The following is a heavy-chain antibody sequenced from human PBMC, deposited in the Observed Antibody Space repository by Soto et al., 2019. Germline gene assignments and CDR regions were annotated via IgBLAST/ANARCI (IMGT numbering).Heavy chain of an antibody. V-gene: IGHV1-3*01. D-gene: IGHD6-13*01. Sequence: GASVKVSCKASGYTFTSYAMHWVRQAPGQRLEWMGWINAGNGNTKYSQKYQGRVTITRDTSASTAYIELSSLRSEDTAVYYCARDLGSSSSWYVPGVVFPSPFDYWGQGTLVTVSS. CDR1: GYTFTSYA. CDR2: INAGNGNT. CDR3: ARDLGSSSSWYVPGVVFPSPFDY. J-gene: IGHJ4*02.